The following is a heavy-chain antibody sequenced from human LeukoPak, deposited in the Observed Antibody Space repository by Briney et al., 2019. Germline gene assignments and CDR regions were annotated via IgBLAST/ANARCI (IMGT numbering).Heavy chain of an antibody. J-gene: IGHJ4*02. Sequence: GGSLRLSCVASGFPFSSYWMNWVRQAPGKGLEWVANIKQDGSRKSYVDSVKGRFTISRDNAKNSLYLQMNSLRAEDTAIYYCTRVGYIDEGIDYWGQGTLVTVSS. CDR1: GFPFSSYW. CDR2: IKQDGSRK. D-gene: IGHD5-24*01. CDR3: TRVGYIDEGIDY. V-gene: IGHV3-7*04.